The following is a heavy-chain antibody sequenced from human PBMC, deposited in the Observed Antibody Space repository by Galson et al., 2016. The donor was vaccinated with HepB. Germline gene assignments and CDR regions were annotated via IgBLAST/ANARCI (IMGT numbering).Heavy chain of an antibody. J-gene: IGHJ4*02. Sequence: RLSCAASGFTFSSYTMYWVRQTPGTGLEWVSSISSLSNYIYYADSVRGRFTISRDNARNSLYLQMNSLRAEDTAIYYCARDQGFPDGHPDPFDSWGQGTLVTVSS. CDR1: GFTFSSYT. CDR3: ARDQGFPDGHPDPFDS. D-gene: IGHD2-8*01. CDR2: ISSLSNYI. V-gene: IGHV3-21*04.